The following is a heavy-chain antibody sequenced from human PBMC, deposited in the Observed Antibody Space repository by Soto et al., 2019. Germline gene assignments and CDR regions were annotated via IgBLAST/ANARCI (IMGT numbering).Heavy chain of an antibody. V-gene: IGHV3-23*01. J-gene: IGHJ4*02. D-gene: IGHD6-13*01. CDR1: GFRFSNYG. Sequence: GGSLRLSCVASGFRFSNYGMSWVRQAPGKGLEWVSGISGNGGHAYYADSVKGRFTMSRDNAKYSLTLQMNSLRAEDTAVYYCARNLPAGNPMQFDTWGQGALVTVSS. CDR3: ARNLPAGNPMQFDT. CDR2: ISGNGGHA.